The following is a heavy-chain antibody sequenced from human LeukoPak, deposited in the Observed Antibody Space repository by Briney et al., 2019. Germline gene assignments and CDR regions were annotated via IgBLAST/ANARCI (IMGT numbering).Heavy chain of an antibody. V-gene: IGHV4-59*12. CDR2: FYNSGRS. J-gene: IGHJ4*02. CDR1: DDSISDYY. CDR3: ARIGGQQLDY. Sequence: SETLSLTCTVSDDSISDYYRGWIRQPPGKGLEWIGYFYNSGRSTYNPSLKSRVTISEDKSKNQFSQKLSSVTAADTAVYYCARIGGQQLDYWGQGTLVTVS. D-gene: IGHD6-13*01.